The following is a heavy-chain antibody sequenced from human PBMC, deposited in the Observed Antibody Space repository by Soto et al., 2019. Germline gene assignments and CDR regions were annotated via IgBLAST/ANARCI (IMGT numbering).Heavy chain of an antibody. CDR3: ARVHSSSCYLYRLAP. J-gene: IGHJ5*02. D-gene: IGHD6-13*01. V-gene: IGHV4-39*07. CDR2: IYYSGST. CDR1: GGSISSSSYY. Sequence: PSETLSLTCTVSGGSISSSSYYWGWIRQPPGKGLEWIGSIYYSGSTNYNPSLKSRVTISVDTSKNQFSLKLSTVTAADTAVYYCARVHSSSCYLYRLAPPGQGTLVTVSS.